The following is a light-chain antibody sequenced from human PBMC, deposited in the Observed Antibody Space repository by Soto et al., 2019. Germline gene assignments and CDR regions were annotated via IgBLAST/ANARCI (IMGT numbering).Light chain of an antibody. CDR3: QHYGSSPYT. CDR1: QSVSSSY. V-gene: IGKV3-20*01. CDR2: AAS. J-gene: IGKJ2*01. Sequence: EIVLTQSPGTLSLSTGVRATLSCRARQSVSSSYLAWYQQKPGQAPRLLIYAASSRATGIPDRFSGSGSGPDFTLSISRLDPEDFAVYYCQHYGSSPYTFGQGTKLEVK.